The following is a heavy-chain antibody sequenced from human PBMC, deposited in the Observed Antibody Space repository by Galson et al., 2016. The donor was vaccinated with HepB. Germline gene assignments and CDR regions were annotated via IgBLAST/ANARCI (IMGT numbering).Heavy chain of an antibody. D-gene: IGHD5-18*01. J-gene: IGHJ6*02. CDR2: IIPSFGAA. V-gene: IGHV1-69*13. CDR3: TTRGGYAYGFHLSDLSRYDVDV. CDR1: GDTFRKYG. Sequence: SVKVSCKASGDTFRKYGISWVRQAPGQGLEWMGGIIPSFGAANYAERFQGRVTITADESTTTAYMELTSLTSEDTAVYYCTTRGGYAYGFHLSDLSRYDVDVWGQGTTVTVSS.